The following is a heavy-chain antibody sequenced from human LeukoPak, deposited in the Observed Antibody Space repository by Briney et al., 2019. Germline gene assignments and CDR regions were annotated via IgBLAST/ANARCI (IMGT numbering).Heavy chain of an antibody. CDR2: KNKEGSEK. D-gene: IGHD6-13*01. CDR3: AREGSSSWYAETYYYYYYMDV. Sequence: GGPLNLPCEPFDFPFSSYWISWSAQAPGKGREGVANKNKEGSEKYYVDSVKGRFTISRDNAKNSLYLQMNSLRAEDTAVYYCAREGSSSWYAETYYYYYYMDVWGKGTTVTVSS. V-gene: IGHV3-7*01. CDR1: DFPFSSYW. J-gene: IGHJ6*03.